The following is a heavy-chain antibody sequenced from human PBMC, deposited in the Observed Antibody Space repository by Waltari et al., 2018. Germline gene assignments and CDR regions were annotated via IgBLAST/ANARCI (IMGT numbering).Heavy chain of an antibody. J-gene: IGHJ4*02. CDR3: ARGGMTVAGTVDY. CDR1: GFTFSSYS. CDR2: ISSSSSYI. V-gene: IGHV3-21*01. D-gene: IGHD6-19*01. Sequence: EVQLVESGGGLVKPGGSLRLSCVASGFTFSSYSMNWVRQAPGKGLEWVSSISSSSSYIYYADSVKGRFTISRDNAKNSLYLQMNSLRAEDTAVYYCARGGMTVAGTVDYWGQGTLVTVSS.